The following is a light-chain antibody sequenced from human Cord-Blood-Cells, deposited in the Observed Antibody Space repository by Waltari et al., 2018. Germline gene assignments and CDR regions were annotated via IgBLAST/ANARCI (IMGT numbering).Light chain of an antibody. CDR2: AAS. CDR1: QSISSY. V-gene: IGKV1-39*01. Sequence: DIQMTQSPSSLSASVGDRVTITCRASQSISSYLNWYQQKPGKAPKFLIYAASSLQSGVPSRFSGSGSGTDFTLTISSLQPEDFATYYCQQSYSTITFGPGTKVDIK. J-gene: IGKJ3*01. CDR3: QQSYSTIT.